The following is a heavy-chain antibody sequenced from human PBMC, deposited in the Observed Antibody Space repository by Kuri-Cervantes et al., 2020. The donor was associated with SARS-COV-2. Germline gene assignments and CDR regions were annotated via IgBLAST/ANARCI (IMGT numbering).Heavy chain of an antibody. V-gene: IGHV1-2*04. D-gene: IGHD3-10*01. CDR3: ARGEAARGLMVVFQWRGVGPLHF. Sequence: ASVKVSCKASGYALTDYYIHWVRQAPGQGLEWMGWLNPNTGGTNYAQKFQGWVTMTRDTSLTTAYMELTRLTSDDSAVYFCARGEAARGLMVVFQWRGVGPLHFWGQGTLVTVSS. CDR2: LNPNTGGT. J-gene: IGHJ4*02. CDR1: GYALTDYY.